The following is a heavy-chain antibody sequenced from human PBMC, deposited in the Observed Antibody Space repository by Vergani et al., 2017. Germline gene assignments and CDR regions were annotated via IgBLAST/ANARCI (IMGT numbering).Heavy chain of an antibody. V-gene: IGHV4-39*07. Sequence: QLQLQESGPGLVKPSETLSLTCTVSGGSISSSSYYWGWIRQPPGKGLEWIGSIYYSGCTYYNPSLKSRVTISVDKSKNQFSLKLSSVTAEDTAVYYCARSLDEPLYAFDIWGQGTMVTVSS. CDR2: IYYSGCT. J-gene: IGHJ3*02. CDR1: GGSISSSSYY. CDR3: ARSLDEPLYAFDI. D-gene: IGHD3-9*01.